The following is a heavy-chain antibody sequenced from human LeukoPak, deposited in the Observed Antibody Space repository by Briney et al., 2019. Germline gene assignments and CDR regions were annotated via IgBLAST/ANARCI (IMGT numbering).Heavy chain of an antibody. CDR1: GYNFTNYW. J-gene: IGHJ6*03. Sequence: GESLKISCKGSGYNFTNYWIGWVRQMPGKGLEWTGITYPGDSDTRYSPSFQGQVTISADKSISTAYLQWSSLKASDTAIFYCARHYCSSASCFEGYYYYMDVWGKGTTVTVSS. CDR3: ARHYCSSASCFEGYYYYMDV. CDR2: TYPGDSDT. V-gene: IGHV5-51*01. D-gene: IGHD2-2*01.